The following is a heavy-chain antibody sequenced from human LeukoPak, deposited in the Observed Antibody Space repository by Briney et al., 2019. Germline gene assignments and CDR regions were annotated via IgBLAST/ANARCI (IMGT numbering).Heavy chain of an antibody. J-gene: IGHJ4*02. V-gene: IGHV3-23*01. CDR2: ISGSGGST. Sequence: GRSLRLSCAASGFTFSSYAMSWVRQAPGKGLEWVSAISGSGGSTYYADSVKGRFTISRDNSKNTLYLQMNSLRAEDTAVYYCAKVRLEWELLGNFDYWGQGTLVTVSS. D-gene: IGHD1-26*01. CDR3: AKVRLEWELLGNFDY. CDR1: GFTFSSYA.